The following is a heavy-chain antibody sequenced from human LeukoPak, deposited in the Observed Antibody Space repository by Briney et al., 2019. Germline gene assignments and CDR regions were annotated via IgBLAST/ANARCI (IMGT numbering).Heavy chain of an antibody. CDR1: GGSFSGYY. J-gene: IGHJ5*02. CDR3: ARATNNYDFWSGYQFDP. V-gene: IGHV4-34*01. D-gene: IGHD3-3*01. Sequence: SETLSLTCAVYGGSFSGYYWSWIRQPPGKGLEWIWEINHSGSTNYNPSLKSRVTISVGTSKNQFSLKLSSVTAADTAVYYCARATNNYDFWSGYQFDPWGQGTLVTVSS. CDR2: INHSGST.